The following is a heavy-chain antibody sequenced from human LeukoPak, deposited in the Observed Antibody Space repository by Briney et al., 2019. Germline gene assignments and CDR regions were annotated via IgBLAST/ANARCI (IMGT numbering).Heavy chain of an antibody. Sequence: SQTLSLTCTVSGGSISSGDYYWRWIRQPPGKGLEWVGYIYYSGSTYYNPSLKSRVTISVATSKNQFSLKLSSVTAADTAVYYCARAVGSLNWFDPWGQGTLVTVSS. CDR3: ARAVGSLNWFDP. CDR1: GGSISSGDYY. CDR2: IYYSGST. D-gene: IGHD2-15*01. V-gene: IGHV4-30-4*01. J-gene: IGHJ5*02.